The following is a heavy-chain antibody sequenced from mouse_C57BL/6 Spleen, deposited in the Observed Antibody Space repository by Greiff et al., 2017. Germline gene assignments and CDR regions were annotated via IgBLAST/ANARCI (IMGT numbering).Heavy chain of an antibody. V-gene: IGHV3-6*01. CDR1: GYSITSGYY. CDR3: ASGGNYVYAMDY. D-gene: IGHD2-1*01. J-gene: IGHJ4*01. Sequence: EESGPGLVKPSQSLSLTCSVTGYSITSGYYWNWIRQFPGNKLEWMGYISYDGSNNYNPSLKNRSSITRDTSKNQFFLKLNSVTTEDTATYYCASGGNYVYAMDYWGQGTSVTVSS. CDR2: ISYDGSN.